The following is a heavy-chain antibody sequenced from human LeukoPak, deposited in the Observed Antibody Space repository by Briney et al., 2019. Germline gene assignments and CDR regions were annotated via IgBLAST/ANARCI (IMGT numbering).Heavy chain of an antibody. J-gene: IGHJ5*02. V-gene: IGHV1-2*06. CDR2: INPNSGGT. CDR1: GYTLTAYY. CDR3: AGGYCSGGTCSLVEKWLDP. D-gene: IGHD2-15*01. Sequence: ASVKVSCKASGYTLTAYYIYWVRQAPGQGLEWMGRINPNSGGTDYAQNFQGRVTMTRDTSISTAYMELSRLRSDDTAVYYCAGGYCSGGTCSLVEKWLDPWGQGTLVTVSS.